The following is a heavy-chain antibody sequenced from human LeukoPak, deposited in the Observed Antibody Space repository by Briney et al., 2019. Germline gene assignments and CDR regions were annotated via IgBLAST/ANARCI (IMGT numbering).Heavy chain of an antibody. CDR2: IRYDGSNK. CDR3: AKDRGYQLLLDY. CDR1: GFTFSSYG. D-gene: IGHD2-2*01. V-gene: IGHV3-30*02. J-gene: IGHJ4*02. Sequence: PGGSLRLSCAASGFTFSSYGMHWVRQAPGKGLEWVAFIRYDGSNKYYADSVKGRFTISRDNSKNTLYLQMNSLRAEDTAVYYCAKDRGYQLLLDYWGQGTLVTVSS.